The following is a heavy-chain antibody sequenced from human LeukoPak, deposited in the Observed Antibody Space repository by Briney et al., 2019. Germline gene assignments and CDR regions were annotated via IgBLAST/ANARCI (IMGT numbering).Heavy chain of an antibody. D-gene: IGHD2-2*02. Sequence: ASVKVSCKASGYTFTGYYMHWVRQAPGQGLEWMGRINPNSGGTNYAQKFQGRVTMTRDTSISTAYMELSRLRSDDTAVYYCARDLGSTSCYNCYYYYMDVWGKGTTVTVSS. CDR1: GYTFTGYY. CDR2: INPNSGGT. J-gene: IGHJ6*03. V-gene: IGHV1-2*06. CDR3: ARDLGSTSCYNCYYYYMDV.